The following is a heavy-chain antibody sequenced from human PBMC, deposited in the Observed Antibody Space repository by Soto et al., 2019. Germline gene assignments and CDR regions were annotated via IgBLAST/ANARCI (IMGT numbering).Heavy chain of an antibody. J-gene: IGHJ3*02. CDR1: GGSISSYY. CDR3: ARTRGTYYYDSSGDAFDI. D-gene: IGHD3-22*01. Sequence: SETLSLTCTVSGGSISSYYWSWIRQPPGKGLEWIGYIYYSGSTNYNPSLKSRVTISVDTSKNQFSLKLSSVTAADTAVYYCARTRGTYYYDSSGDAFDIWGQGTMVTVS. CDR2: IYYSGST. V-gene: IGHV4-59*01.